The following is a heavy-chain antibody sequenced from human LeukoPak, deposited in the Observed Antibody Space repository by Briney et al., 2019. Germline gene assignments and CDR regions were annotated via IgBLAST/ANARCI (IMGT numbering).Heavy chain of an antibody. CDR3: ARDLLRFLDSDAFDI. Sequence: GGSLRLSCAASGFTFSSYWMSWVRQAPGKGLEWVANIKQDGSEKYYVDSVKGRFTISRDNAKNSLYLQMNSLRAEDTAVYYCARDLLRFLDSDAFDIWGQGTIVTVSS. V-gene: IGHV3-7*01. D-gene: IGHD3-3*01. CDR2: IKQDGSEK. CDR1: GFTFSSYW. J-gene: IGHJ3*02.